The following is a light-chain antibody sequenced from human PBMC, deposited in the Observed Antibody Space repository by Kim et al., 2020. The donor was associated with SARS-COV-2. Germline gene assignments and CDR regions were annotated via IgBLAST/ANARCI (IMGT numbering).Light chain of an antibody. Sequence: RVTISCFGTGSNIGSNYVVHWYHQLPGAAPKVVIYSNDQRPSGVPDRFSGSQSGPSASLAITGLQPDDEGYYYCQSYDSNLGGAVFGGGTQLTVL. V-gene: IGLV1-40*01. CDR3: QSYDSNLGGAV. J-gene: IGLJ3*02. CDR1: GSNIGSNYV. CDR2: SND.